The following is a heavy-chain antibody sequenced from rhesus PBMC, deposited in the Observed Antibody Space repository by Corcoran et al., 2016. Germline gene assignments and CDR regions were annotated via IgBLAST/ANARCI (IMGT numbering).Heavy chain of an antibody. D-gene: IGHD1-14*01. CDR3: ANSIAGTTLK. Sequence: QVQLQESGPGVVKPSETLSLTCAVSGGSISDSYRWSWIRQPPGKGLGWIGYIYGSSTSTNNTPSLKSRVTNSKDPSKNQFSLKLSSVTAADTAVYYCANSIAGTTLKWGQGVLVTVSS. J-gene: IGHJ4*01. V-gene: IGHV4S10*01. CDR2: IYGSSTST. CDR1: GGSISDSYR.